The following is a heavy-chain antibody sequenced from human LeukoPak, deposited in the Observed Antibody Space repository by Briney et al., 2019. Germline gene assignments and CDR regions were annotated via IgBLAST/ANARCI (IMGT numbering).Heavy chain of an antibody. J-gene: IGHJ6*03. D-gene: IGHD6-13*01. CDR1: GDSISSSNC. CDR2: IYHSGST. CDR3: RGTFRIAAAGTMSGHYYYMDI. V-gene: IGHV4-4*02. Sequence: SETLSLTCAVSGDSISSSNCWSWVRQPPGKGLEWIGEIYHSGSTNYNPSLKSRVTISVDTSKNQFSLKLSSVTAADTAVYYSRGTFRIAAAGTMSGHYYYMDIWGKGTTVTVSS.